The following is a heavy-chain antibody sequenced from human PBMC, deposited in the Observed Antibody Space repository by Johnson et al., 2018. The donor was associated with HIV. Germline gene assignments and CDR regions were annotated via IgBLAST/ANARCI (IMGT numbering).Heavy chain of an antibody. CDR2: IKQDGSEK. CDR3: ASRSYGYVRHAFDI. CDR1: GFTFSSYW. V-gene: IGHV3-7*01. Sequence: VLLVESGGGVVQPGRSLRLTCAASGFTFSSYWMSWVRQAPGKGLEWVANIKQDGSEKYYVDSVKGRFTISRDNAKNSLYLQMNSLRAEDTAVYYCASRSYGYVRHAFDIWGQGTMVTVSS. D-gene: IGHD5-18*01. J-gene: IGHJ3*02.